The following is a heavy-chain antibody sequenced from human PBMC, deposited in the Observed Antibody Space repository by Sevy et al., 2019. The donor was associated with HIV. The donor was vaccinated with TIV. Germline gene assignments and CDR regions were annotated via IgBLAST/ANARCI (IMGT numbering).Heavy chain of an antibody. J-gene: IGHJ6*02. CDR3: ARSLYYYDNNGYSHYAMDV. CDR1: GFTVSSNY. Sequence: GGSLRLSCVASGFTVSSNYMSWVRQAPGKGLEWVSVFYSDGTTQYADSVKGRFTISRDNSKNTLYLQMNSLRVEDTAVYYCARSLYYYDNNGYSHYAMDVWGQGTTVTVSS. CDR2: FYSDGTT. D-gene: IGHD3-22*01. V-gene: IGHV3-53*01.